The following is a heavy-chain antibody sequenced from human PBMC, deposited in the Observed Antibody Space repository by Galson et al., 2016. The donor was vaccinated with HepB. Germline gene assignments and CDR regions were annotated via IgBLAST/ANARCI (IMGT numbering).Heavy chain of an antibody. CDR2: ISTNGGTT. CDR1: GFIFSSYS. V-gene: IGHV3-64*02. CDR3: ARSLRKYQVLWDLLSN. D-gene: IGHD2-2*01. Sequence: SLRLSCAASGFIFSSYSMHWFRQAPGQGLEYVSSISTNGGTTYYADSVKGRFVISRGNSKNRLFLQMGSLRAEDTAVYYCARSLRKYQVLWDLLSNWGQGTMVAVSS. J-gene: IGHJ3*01.